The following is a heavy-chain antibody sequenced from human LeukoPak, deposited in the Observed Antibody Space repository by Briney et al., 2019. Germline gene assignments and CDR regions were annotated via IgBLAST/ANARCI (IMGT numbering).Heavy chain of an antibody. CDR2: IYTSGST. CDR1: GGSISSYY. V-gene: IGHV4-4*09. D-gene: IGHD1-1*01. Sequence: SETLSLTCNVSGGSISSYYWGWIRQPPGKGLEWIGYIYTSGSTNYNPSLKSRVAISVDTSKNQFSLMLSSVTAADTAVYYCARRWYSWHDHAFDIWGQGTMVTVSS. CDR3: ARRWYSWHDHAFDI. J-gene: IGHJ3*02.